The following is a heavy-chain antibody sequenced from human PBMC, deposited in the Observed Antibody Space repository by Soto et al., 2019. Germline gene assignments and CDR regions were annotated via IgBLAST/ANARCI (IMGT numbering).Heavy chain of an antibody. Sequence: PSETLSLTCTVSGGSINSDGFYWSWIRRHPGKGLEWIGYIYYSGTTYYNPSLKSRVTISVDTSKNQFSLKLSSVTAADTAVYYCARESVLRYFDWLLWGQGTLVTVSS. CDR3: ARESVLRYFDWLL. CDR2: IYYSGTT. CDR1: GGSINSDGFY. J-gene: IGHJ4*02. V-gene: IGHV4-31*03. D-gene: IGHD3-9*01.